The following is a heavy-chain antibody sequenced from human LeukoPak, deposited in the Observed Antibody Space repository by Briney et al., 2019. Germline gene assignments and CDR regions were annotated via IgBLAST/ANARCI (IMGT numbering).Heavy chain of an antibody. V-gene: IGHV4-34*01. J-gene: IGHJ4*02. Sequence: SETLSLTCGVYGGSFSGYYWSWIRPSPGKGLEWIGEINRSGGTDYNPSLKSRVTISGDTSKNQFSLRLSSVTAADTAVYYCARAGRSGGMFWGQGTLVAVSP. CDR2: INRSGGT. D-gene: IGHD2-15*01. CDR1: GGSFSGYY. CDR3: ARAGRSGGMF.